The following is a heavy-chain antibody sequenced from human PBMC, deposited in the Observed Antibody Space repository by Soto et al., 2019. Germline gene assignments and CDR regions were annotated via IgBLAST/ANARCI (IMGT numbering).Heavy chain of an antibody. V-gene: IGHV1-69*06. Sequence: QVQLVQSGAEVKKPGSSVKVSCKASGGTFSSYAISWVRQAPGQGLEWMGGIIPIFGTANYAQKFQGRVMITADKSTSTAYMELSSLRSEDTAVYYCARWGLRDGYNRWYFDYWGQGTLVTVSS. CDR3: ARWGLRDGYNRWYFDY. J-gene: IGHJ4*02. D-gene: IGHD5-12*01. CDR1: GGTFSSYA. CDR2: IIPIFGTA.